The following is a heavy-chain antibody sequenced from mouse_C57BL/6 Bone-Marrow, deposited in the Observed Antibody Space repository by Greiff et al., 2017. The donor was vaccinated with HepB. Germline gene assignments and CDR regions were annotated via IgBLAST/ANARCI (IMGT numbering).Heavy chain of an antibody. CDR2: ITPSNGGT. Sequence: VQLQQPGTELVKPGASVKLSCKASGYTFTSYWMHWVKQRPGQGLEWIGNITPSNGGTNYNEKFKSKATLTVDKSSSTAYMQLSSLPSEDAAVYDCARRACYHYWDYWGQGTTRTVSS. CDR1: GYTFTSYW. V-gene: IGHV1-53*01. J-gene: IGHJ2*01. D-gene: IGHD3-3*01. CDR3: ARRACYHYWDY.